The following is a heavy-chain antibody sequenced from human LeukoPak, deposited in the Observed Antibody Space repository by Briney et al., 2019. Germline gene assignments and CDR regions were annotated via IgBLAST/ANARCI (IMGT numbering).Heavy chain of an antibody. CDR3: ARTLLYYYDSSGLHP. J-gene: IGHJ5*02. D-gene: IGHD3-22*01. V-gene: IGHV3-48*01. Sequence: GGSLRLSCAASGFTFSSYSMNWVRQAPGKGLEWVSYISSSSSTIYYADSVKGRFTISRDNAKNSLYLQMNSLRAEDTAVYYCARTLLYYYDSSGLHPWGQGTPVTVSS. CDR1: GFTFSSYS. CDR2: ISSSSSTI.